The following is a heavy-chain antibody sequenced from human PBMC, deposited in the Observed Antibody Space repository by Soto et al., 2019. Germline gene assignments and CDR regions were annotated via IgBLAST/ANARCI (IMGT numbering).Heavy chain of an antibody. D-gene: IGHD3-22*01. CDR3: ARDRDSSGYHYSPFDS. J-gene: IGHJ4*02. CDR2: IIPIFGTA. CDR1: GGTFSSHT. V-gene: IGHV1-69*12. Sequence: QVQLVQSGAEVKKPGSSVKVSCKASGGTFSSHTISWVRQTPGQGLEWMGGIIPIFGTANYAQKFQGRVTITADDSTRTAYMGLSSLRSDDTAVYYCARDRDSSGYHYSPFDSWGQGTLVTVSS.